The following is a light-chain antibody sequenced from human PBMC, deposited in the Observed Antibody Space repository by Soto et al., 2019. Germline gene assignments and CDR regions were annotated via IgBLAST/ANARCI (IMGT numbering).Light chain of an antibody. CDR2: YDS. Sequence: SYELTQPPSVSVAPGKTTRITCGGNNIGGKGVHWYQQKPGQAPVLVIYYDSDRPSGIPERFSGSNSGNTATLTISRVEAGDEADYYCQVWDSSNDHVLFGGGTKVTVL. CDR1: NIGGKG. CDR3: QVWDSSNDHVL. V-gene: IGLV3-21*04. J-gene: IGLJ2*01.